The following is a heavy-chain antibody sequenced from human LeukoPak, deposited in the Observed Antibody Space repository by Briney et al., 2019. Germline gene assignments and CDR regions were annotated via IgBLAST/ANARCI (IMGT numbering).Heavy chain of an antibody. V-gene: IGHV4-59*01. CDR3: AREYYGGRVDY. D-gene: IGHD4-23*01. Sequence: SETLSLTCTVAGGSISTYYWSWIRQPPWKGLEWIGYISYSGSTNYNPSLKSRVTISVDTSKNEFSLKLRSVTAADTAIYYCAREYYGGRVDYWGQGTLVTVSS. CDR1: GGSISTYY. CDR2: ISYSGST. J-gene: IGHJ4*02.